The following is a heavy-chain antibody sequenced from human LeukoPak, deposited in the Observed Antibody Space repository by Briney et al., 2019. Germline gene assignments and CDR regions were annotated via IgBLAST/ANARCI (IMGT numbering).Heavy chain of an antibody. J-gene: IGHJ6*02. D-gene: IGHD3-16*01. CDR1: SGSISSDY. Sequence: SETLSLTCTVSSGSISSDYWSWIRQPPGKGLEWIGYIYYSGSTNYNPSLKSRVTISVDTSKNQFSLKLSSVTAADTAVYYCGRVWGFSLYYGMDVRGQGTTVTVSS. CDR3: GRVWGFSLYYGMDV. V-gene: IGHV4-59*01. CDR2: IYYSGST.